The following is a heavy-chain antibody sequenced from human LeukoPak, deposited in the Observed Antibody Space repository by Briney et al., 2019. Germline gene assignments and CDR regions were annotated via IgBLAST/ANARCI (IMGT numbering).Heavy chain of an antibody. V-gene: IGHV4-38-2*02. CDR3: ARDLSGPHLFDY. CDR1: GYSISSGYY. CDR2: IYHSGRT. J-gene: IGHJ4*02. Sequence: SETLSLTCTVSGYSISSGYYWGWIRQPPGKGLEWIGSIYHSGRTFYNPSLKSRVTISVDKSNNRFSLKLKSLTAADTAAYYCARDLSGPHLFDYWGQGILVTVSS.